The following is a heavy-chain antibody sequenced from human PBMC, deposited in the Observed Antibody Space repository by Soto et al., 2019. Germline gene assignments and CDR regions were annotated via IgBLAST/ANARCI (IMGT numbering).Heavy chain of an antibody. D-gene: IGHD1-26*01. CDR2: ISDSGGTS. V-gene: IGHV3-23*01. Sequence: GGYLRISCAASEFIFSNYVMSWVRQAPEKGLEWVSSISDSGGTSYYADSVKGRFTISRDNSKNTLYLQMNSLRAEDTAIYYCAKRPRALLTFDYWGQGTLVTVSS. J-gene: IGHJ4*02. CDR3: AKRPRALLTFDY. CDR1: EFIFSNYV.